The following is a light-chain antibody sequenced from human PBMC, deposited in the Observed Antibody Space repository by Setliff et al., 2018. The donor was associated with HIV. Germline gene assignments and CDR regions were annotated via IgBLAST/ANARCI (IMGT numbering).Light chain of an antibody. Sequence: QSVLTQPASVSGSPGQSITISCTGTSSDVGGYNYVSWYQQHPGKAPKLMIYEVSNRPSGVSNRFSGSKSGNTASLTISGLQAEGEADYYCSSYTSSSPYVFGTGTKATVL. J-gene: IGLJ1*01. CDR2: EVS. CDR3: SSYTSSSPYV. V-gene: IGLV2-14*01. CDR1: SSDVGGYNY.